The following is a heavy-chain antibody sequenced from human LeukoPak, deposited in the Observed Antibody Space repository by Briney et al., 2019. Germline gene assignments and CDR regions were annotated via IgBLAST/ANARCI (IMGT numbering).Heavy chain of an antibody. D-gene: IGHD6-19*01. CDR1: GFTFSSYS. J-gene: IGHJ4*02. Sequence: GGSLRLACAASGFTFSSYSMNWVRQAPGKGLEWVSFISSSSSYIYYADSMKGRFTISRDNAKNSLYLQMNSLRAEGTAVYYCASQTPRRLPIAVADYFDYWGQGTLVTVSS. CDR3: ASQTPRRLPIAVADYFDY. CDR2: ISSSSSYI. V-gene: IGHV3-21*01.